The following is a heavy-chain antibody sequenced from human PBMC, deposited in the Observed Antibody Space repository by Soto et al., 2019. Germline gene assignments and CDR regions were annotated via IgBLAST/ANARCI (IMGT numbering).Heavy chain of an antibody. V-gene: IGHV3-30*18. CDR3: AKAHGFDWVNWFDP. D-gene: IGHD3-9*01. Sequence: GGSLRLSCAASGFTFSSYGMHWVRQAPGKGLEWVAVISYDGSNKYYADSVKGRFTISRDNSKNTLYLQMNSLRAEDTAVYYCAKAHGFDWVNWFDPWGQGTLVTVSS. J-gene: IGHJ5*02. CDR1: GFTFSSYG. CDR2: ISYDGSNK.